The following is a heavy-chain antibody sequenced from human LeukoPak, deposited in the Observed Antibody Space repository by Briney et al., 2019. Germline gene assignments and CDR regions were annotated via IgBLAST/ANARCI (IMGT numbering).Heavy chain of an antibody. Sequence: GRSLRLSCAASGFTCSSYAMHWVRQAPGKGQEWVAVISYDGSNKYYADSVKGRFTISRDNSKNTLYLQMNSLRAEDTAVYYCARDTNWNYGLHYFDYWGQGTLVTVSS. J-gene: IGHJ4*02. V-gene: IGHV3-30-3*01. CDR3: ARDTNWNYGLHYFDY. CDR2: ISYDGSNK. CDR1: GFTCSSYA. D-gene: IGHD1-7*01.